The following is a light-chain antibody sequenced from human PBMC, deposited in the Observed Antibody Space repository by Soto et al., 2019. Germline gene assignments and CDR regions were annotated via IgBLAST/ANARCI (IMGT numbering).Light chain of an antibody. CDR2: KAS. CDR3: KQYKSYSWT. J-gene: IGKJ1*01. V-gene: IGKV1-5*03. Sequence: DIQMTQSPSTLSASVGDRVTITCRASQSISSWLAWYQQKPGKAPKLLISKASSLESGVPSRVSANGYGKEFTLTNIILQPDDFATYCCKQYKSYSWTVGQGTNVEIK. CDR1: QSISSW.